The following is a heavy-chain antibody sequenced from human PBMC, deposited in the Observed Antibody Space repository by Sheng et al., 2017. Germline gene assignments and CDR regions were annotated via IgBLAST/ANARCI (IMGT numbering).Heavy chain of an antibody. V-gene: IGHV3-9*03. CDR2: ISWNSGSI. CDR3: AKDGGYSGYDGYFDY. J-gene: IGHJ4*02. CDR1: GFTFDDYA. Sequence: EVQLVESGGGLVQPGRSLRLSCAASGFTFDDYAMHWVRQAPGKGLEWVSGISWNSGSIGYADSVKGRFTISRDNAKNSLYLQMNSLRAEDMALYYCAKDGGYSGYDGYFDYWGQGTLVTVSS. D-gene: IGHD5-12*01.